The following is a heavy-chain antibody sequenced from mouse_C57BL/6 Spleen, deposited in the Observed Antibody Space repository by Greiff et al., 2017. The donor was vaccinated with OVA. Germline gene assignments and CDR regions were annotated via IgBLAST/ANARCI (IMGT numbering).Heavy chain of an antibody. CDR1: GYTFTSYW. D-gene: IGHD2-4*01. CDR3: ARSGDYGDYAMYY. Sequence: QVQLQQPGAELVKPGASVKMSCKASGYTFTSYWITWVTQRPGQGLEWIGDIYPGSGSTNYNEKFKSKATRTVDTSSSTAYMQLSSLTSEDSAVYYCARSGDYGDYAMYYWGQGTSVTVAS. J-gene: IGHJ4*01. V-gene: IGHV1-55*01. CDR2: IYPGSGST.